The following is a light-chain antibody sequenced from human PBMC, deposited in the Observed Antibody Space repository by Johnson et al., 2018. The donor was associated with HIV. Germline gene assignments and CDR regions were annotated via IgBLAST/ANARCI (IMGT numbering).Light chain of an antibody. CDR3: GTWDGSLSVYV. J-gene: IGLJ1*01. V-gene: IGLV1-51*02. CDR2: END. Sequence: QSVLTQPPSVSAAPGQKVTISCSGSSSNIGSNYVSWYHQFPGTAPKLLIYENDKRPSGIPDRFSGSKSATSATLGITGLQTRDEADYYCGTWDGSLSVYVFGTGTKVTVL. CDR1: SSNIGSNY.